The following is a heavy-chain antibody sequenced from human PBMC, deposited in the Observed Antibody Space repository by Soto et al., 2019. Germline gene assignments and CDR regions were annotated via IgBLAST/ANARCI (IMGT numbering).Heavy chain of an antibody. V-gene: IGHV3-23*01. CDR1: GFSFSGYA. Sequence: EVQLLESGGGLVQPGGSLRLSCVASGFSFSGYAMSWVRQAPGKGLVWVSSITGTGVSIYYADSVRGRFTISRDNSKNTQYLQMSSLGAEDESRYYCAKDSIPYSSSYDLDHWGRGALVTVSS. CDR2: ITGTGVSI. CDR3: AKDSIPYSSSYDLDH. J-gene: IGHJ4*02. D-gene: IGHD6-6*01.